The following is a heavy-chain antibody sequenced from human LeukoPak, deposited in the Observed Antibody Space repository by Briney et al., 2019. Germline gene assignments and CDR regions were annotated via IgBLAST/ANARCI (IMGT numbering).Heavy chain of an antibody. CDR2: INPSGGST. Sequence: ASMKVSCKASGYTFISYYMHWVRQAPGQGLEWMGIINPSGGSTTYAQMFQGRVILTRDTSTRTVYMELYSLRSEDTAVYYCAKGGRDYGDSSGTDWGQGTLVTVSS. D-gene: IGHD4-23*01. CDR3: AKGGRDYGDSSGTD. J-gene: IGHJ4*02. CDR1: GYTFISYY. V-gene: IGHV1-46*01.